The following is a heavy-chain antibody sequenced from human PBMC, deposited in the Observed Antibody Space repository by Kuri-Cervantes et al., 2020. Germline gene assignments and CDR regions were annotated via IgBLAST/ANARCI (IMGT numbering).Heavy chain of an antibody. CDR2: IYPGDSDT. V-gene: IGHV5-51*01. CDR3: ASFLVYSNHRYYYYYMDV. D-gene: IGHD4-11*01. J-gene: IGHJ6*03. Sequence: GESLKISCKGSGYSFTSYWIGWVRQMPGKGLEWMGIIYPGDSDTRYSPSFQGQVTISADKSISTAYLQWSSLRSEDTAVYYCASFLVYSNHRYYYYYMDVWGKGTTVTVSS. CDR1: GYSFTSYW.